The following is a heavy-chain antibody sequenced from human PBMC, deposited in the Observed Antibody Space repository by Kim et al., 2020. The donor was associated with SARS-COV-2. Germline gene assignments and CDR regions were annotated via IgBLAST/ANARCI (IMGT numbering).Heavy chain of an antibody. CDR2: ISSSGSTI. CDR3: ARDQTYYDILTGYDY. CDR1: GFTFSDYS. D-gene: IGHD3-9*01. V-gene: IGHV3-11*01. Sequence: GGSLRLSCAASGFTFSDYSMSWIRQAPGKGLEWVSYISSSGSTIYYADSVKGRFTISRDNAKNSLYLQMNSLRAEDTAVYYCARDQTYYDILTGYDYWGQGTPVTVSS. J-gene: IGHJ4*02.